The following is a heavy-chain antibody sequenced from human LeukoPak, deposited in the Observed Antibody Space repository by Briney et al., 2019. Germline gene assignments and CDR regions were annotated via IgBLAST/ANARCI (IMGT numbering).Heavy chain of an antibody. V-gene: IGHV4-59*12. J-gene: IGHJ6*03. D-gene: IGHD2-2*01. CDR2: ISYSGIT. CDR1: GGSISSYY. Sequence: PSETLSLTCTVSGGSISSYYWSWIRQPPGKGLEWIGYISYSGITNYNPSLKSRVTISVDTSKKQISLRLSSVTAADTAVYYCARDLVGYCSSTSCQSYYYYYMDVWGKGTTVTVSS. CDR3: ARDLVGYCSSTSCQSYYYYYMDV.